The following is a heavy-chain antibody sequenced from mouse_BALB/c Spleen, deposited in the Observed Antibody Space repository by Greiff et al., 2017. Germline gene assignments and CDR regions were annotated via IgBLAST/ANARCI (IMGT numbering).Heavy chain of an antibody. V-gene: IGHV5-6-3*01. CDR2: INSNGGST. J-gene: IGHJ2*01. CDR3: ARVYDGYYPFDY. Sequence: EVKLMESGGGLVQPGGSLKLSCAASGFTFSSYGMSWVRQTPDKRLELVATINSNGGSTYYPDSVKGRFTISRDNAKNTLYLQMSSLKSEDTAMYYCARVYDGYYPFDYWGQGTTLTVSS. CDR1: GFTFSSYG. D-gene: IGHD2-3*01.